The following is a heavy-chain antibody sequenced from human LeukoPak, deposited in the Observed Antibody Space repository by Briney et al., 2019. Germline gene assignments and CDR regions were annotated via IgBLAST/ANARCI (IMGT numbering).Heavy chain of an antibody. CDR3: ARSKARGYQGYYFDY. V-gene: IGHV1-18*04. CDR1: GYTFTSYG. Sequence: ASVKVSYKASGYTFTSYGISWVRQAPGQGLEWMGWISAYNGDTNYAQKLQGRVTMTTDTYTSTAYMELRSLRSDDTAVYYCARSKARGYQGYYFDYWGQGTLVTVSS. J-gene: IGHJ4*02. D-gene: IGHD3-22*01. CDR2: ISAYNGDT.